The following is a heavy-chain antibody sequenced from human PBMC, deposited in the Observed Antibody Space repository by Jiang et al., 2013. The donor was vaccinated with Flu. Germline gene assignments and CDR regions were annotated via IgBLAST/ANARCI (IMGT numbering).Heavy chain of an antibody. J-gene: IGHJ3*02. D-gene: IGHD2-21*01. CDR2: IYYSGST. Sequence: LLKPSETLSLTCTVSGGSISSYYWSWIRQPPGKGLEWIGYIYYSGSTNYNPSLKSRVTISVDTSKNQFSLKLSSVTAADTAVYYCARASSLLGYDAFVYLGPRDNGHRLF. CDR1: GGSISSYY. CDR3: ARASSLLGYDAFVY. V-gene: IGHV4-59*01.